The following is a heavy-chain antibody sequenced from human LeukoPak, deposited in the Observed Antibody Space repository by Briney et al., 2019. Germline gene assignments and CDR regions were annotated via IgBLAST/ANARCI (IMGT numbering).Heavy chain of an antibody. Sequence: ASVKVSCKASGGTFSSYAISWVRQAPGQGLEWMGGIIPIFGTANYAQKFQGRVTITTDESTSTAYMELSSLRSEDTVVYYCARTSIVVVPAAMTPYYYYYYMDVWGKGTTVTVSS. CDR1: GGTFSSYA. J-gene: IGHJ6*03. CDR3: ARTSIVVVPAAMTPYYYYYYMDV. V-gene: IGHV1-69*05. CDR2: IIPIFGTA. D-gene: IGHD2-2*01.